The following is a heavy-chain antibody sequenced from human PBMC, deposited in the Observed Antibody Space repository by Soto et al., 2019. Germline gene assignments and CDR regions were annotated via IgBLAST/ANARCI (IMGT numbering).Heavy chain of an antibody. J-gene: IGHJ4*02. CDR2: ISTGNGNT. Sequence: AASVKVSCKTSGYTFTDYAIYWVRQAPGQRLEWLGWISTGNGNTKFSQKFQGRVTITRDTSATTAYMELTSLRSEDTAVYCCAKGSRMWTPDYWGQGTLVTVSS. D-gene: IGHD2-15*01. CDR1: GYTFTDYA. V-gene: IGHV1-3*04. CDR3: AKGSRMWTPDY.